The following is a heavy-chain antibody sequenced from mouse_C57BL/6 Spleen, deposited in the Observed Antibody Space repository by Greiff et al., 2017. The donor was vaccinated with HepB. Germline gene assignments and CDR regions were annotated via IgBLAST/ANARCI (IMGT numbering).Heavy chain of an antibody. D-gene: IGHD2-4*01. V-gene: IGHV1-64*01. J-gene: IGHJ3*01. Sequence: QVQLKQPGAELVKPGASVKLSCKASGYTFTSYWMHWVKQRPGQGLEWIGMIHPNSGSTNYNEKFKSKATLTVDKSSSTAYMQLSSLTSEDSAVYYCARLRDYDVAYWGQGTLVTVSA. CDR2: IHPNSGST. CDR3: ARLRDYDVAY. CDR1: GYTFTSYW.